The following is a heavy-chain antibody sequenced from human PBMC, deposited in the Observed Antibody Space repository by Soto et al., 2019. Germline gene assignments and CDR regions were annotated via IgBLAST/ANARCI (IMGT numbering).Heavy chain of an antibody. J-gene: IGHJ4*02. Sequence: SVKVSCKTSGGTFSTFGISWVRQAPGQGLEWMGGIIPFFGTAEYSQKFEDRITITADESTNTVYMDLRSLTSEDTAIYYCARTAPMDAGDKYYYDFWGQGALVTVSS. V-gene: IGHV1-69*13. CDR1: GGTFSTFG. CDR3: ARTAPMDAGDKYYYDF. CDR2: IIPFFGTA. D-gene: IGHD3-16*01.